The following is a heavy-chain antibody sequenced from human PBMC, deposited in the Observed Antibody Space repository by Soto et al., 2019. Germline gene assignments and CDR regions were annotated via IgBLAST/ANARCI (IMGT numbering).Heavy chain of an antibody. J-gene: IGHJ3*02. CDR1: WCAVRSCY. CDR3: ARDGGTTGAGDAFDI. V-gene: IGHV4-59*02. CDR2: IYYSGST. Sequence: SETLRLNYTFSWCAVRSCYSRWLRQPPGKGLEWIGYIYYSGSTNYNPSLKSRVTISVDTSKNQFSLKLSSVTAADTAVYYCARDGGTTGAGDAFDIWGQGTMVT. D-gene: IGHD1-1*01.